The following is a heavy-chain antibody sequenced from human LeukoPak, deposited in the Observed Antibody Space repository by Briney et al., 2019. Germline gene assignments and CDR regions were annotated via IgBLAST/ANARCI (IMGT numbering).Heavy chain of an antibody. D-gene: IGHD3-22*01. Sequence: PGGSLRLSCAASGFTFSSYAMSWVRQAPGKGLEWVSYITGSGNTVYYADSVKGRFTISRDNAKNSLYLQMNSLRAEDAAVYYCARDRSTYYYDRSGYYAFAIWGQGTMVTVSS. CDR2: ITGSGNTV. CDR1: GFTFSSYA. J-gene: IGHJ3*02. V-gene: IGHV3-48*03. CDR3: ARDRSTYYYDRSGYYAFAI.